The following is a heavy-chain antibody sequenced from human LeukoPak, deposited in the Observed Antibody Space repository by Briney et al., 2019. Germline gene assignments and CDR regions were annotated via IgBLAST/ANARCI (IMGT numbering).Heavy chain of an antibody. CDR3: ARLGGSSSWYPAYYFDY. CDR1: GGSISSSSAYY. D-gene: IGHD6-13*01. Sequence: SETLSLTCTVSGGSISSSSAYYWGWLRQPPGKGLEWIGSIYYSGSTYYNPSLKSRVTISVDTSKNQLSLKLSSVTAADTAVYYCARLGGSSSWYPAYYFDYWGQGTLVTVSS. V-gene: IGHV4-39*01. CDR2: IYYSGST. J-gene: IGHJ4*02.